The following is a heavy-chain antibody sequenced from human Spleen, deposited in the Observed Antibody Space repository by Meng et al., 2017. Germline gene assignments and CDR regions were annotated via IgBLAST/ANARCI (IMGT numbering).Heavy chain of an antibody. V-gene: IGHV1-2*06. CDR3: ARDEDISAAGKLFGDY. CDR2: INPKSGDT. J-gene: IGHJ4*02. Sequence: ASVKVSCKPSGYNFPDYYIHWVRRAPGQGLEWMGRINPKSGDTHYAQKFQARVTMTGDTSLSTAYMELSGLRSDETAMYYCARDEDISAAGKLFGDYWGQGTLVTVSS. D-gene: IGHD6-25*01. CDR1: GYNFPDYY.